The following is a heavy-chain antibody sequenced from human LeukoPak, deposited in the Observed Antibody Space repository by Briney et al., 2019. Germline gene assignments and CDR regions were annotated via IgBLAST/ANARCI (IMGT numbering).Heavy chain of an antibody. Sequence: PGGSLRLSCAASGLTLSSYRMHWVRQAPGKGLEWVSSISSSSSDEFYADSVKGRFTISRDNAKNSLYLQMNSLRAEDTAVYYCARVRLGYCSSVTCYGVDHWGQGTLVTVSS. CDR1: GLTLSSYR. J-gene: IGHJ4*02. V-gene: IGHV3-21*01. CDR3: ARVRLGYCSSVTCYGVDH. D-gene: IGHD2-2*01. CDR2: ISSSSSDE.